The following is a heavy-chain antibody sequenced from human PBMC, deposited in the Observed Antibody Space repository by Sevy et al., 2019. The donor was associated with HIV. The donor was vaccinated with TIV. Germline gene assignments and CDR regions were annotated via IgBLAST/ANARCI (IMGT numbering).Heavy chain of an antibody. V-gene: IGHV3-49*03. CDR2: IRSNAYGGTT. D-gene: IGHD1-26*01. Sequence: GGSLRLSCTASGFTFGDFAMSWFRQAPGEGLEWISFIRSNAYGGTTEYAPSVRGRFIVSRDDSRNIAYLKMNSLRTQDTAVYYCTRAYIRPTFDFDHWGQGTLVTVPS. CDR3: TRAYIRPTFDFDH. CDR1: GFTFGDFA. J-gene: IGHJ4*02.